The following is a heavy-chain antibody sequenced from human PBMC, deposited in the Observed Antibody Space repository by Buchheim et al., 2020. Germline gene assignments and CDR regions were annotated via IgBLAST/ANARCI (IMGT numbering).Heavy chain of an antibody. J-gene: IGHJ2*01. CDR2: ICSSSSYI. Sequence: EVQLVESGGGLVKPGGSLRLSCAASGFTFSSYSMNWVRQAPGKGLEWVSPICSSSSYIYYADSVKGRSTISRDNAKNSQYLQMNSLRAEDTAVYYCARAGTHDYGDFPQYFDLWGRGTL. D-gene: IGHD4-17*01. CDR3: ARAGTHDYGDFPQYFDL. V-gene: IGHV3-21*01. CDR1: GFTFSSYS.